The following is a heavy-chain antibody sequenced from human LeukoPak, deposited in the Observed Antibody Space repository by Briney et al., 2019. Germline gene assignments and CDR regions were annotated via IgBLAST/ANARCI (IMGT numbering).Heavy chain of an antibody. CDR1: GYSISSGYY. CDR2: IRQDGSAQ. J-gene: IGHJ4*02. D-gene: IGHD5-12*01. V-gene: IGHV3-7*01. CDR3: ARWLYNSGWAIDY. Sequence: PSETLSLTCTVSGYSISSGYYWGWVRQAPGKGLEWVANIRQDGSAQFYADSVKGRFTISRDNAKNSLYLQMNSLRDEDTAVYYCARWLYNSGWAIDYWGQGTLVTVSS.